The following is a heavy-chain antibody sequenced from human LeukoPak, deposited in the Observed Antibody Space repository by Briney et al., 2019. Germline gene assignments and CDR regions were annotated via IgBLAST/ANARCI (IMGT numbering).Heavy chain of an antibody. D-gene: IGHD3-3*01. CDR1: GFTFSSYA. V-gene: IGHV3-30*04. J-gene: IGHJ4*02. CDR3: ARDPRSIFGVVIIRYFDY. CDR2: ISYDGSNK. Sequence: GRSLRLSCAASGFTFSSYAMHWVRQAPGKGLEWVAVISYDGSNKYYADSVKGRFTISRDNSKNTLYLQMNSLRAEDTAAYYCARDPRSIFGVVIIRYFDYWGQGTLVTVSS.